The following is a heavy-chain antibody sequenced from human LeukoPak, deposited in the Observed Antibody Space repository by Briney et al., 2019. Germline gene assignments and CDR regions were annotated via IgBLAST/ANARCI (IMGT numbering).Heavy chain of an antibody. J-gene: IGHJ4*02. CDR1: GGTFSSYA. Sequence: GASVKVSCKASGGTFSSYAISWVRQAPGQGLEWMGGIIPIFGTANYAQKFQGKVTITADESTSTAYMELSSLRSEDTAVYYCARGSIAARTFDYWGQGTPVTVSS. D-gene: IGHD6-6*01. CDR2: IIPIFGTA. CDR3: ARGSIAARTFDY. V-gene: IGHV1-69*13.